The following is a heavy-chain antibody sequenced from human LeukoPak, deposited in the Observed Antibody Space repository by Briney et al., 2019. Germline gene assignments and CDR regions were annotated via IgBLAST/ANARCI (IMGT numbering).Heavy chain of an antibody. J-gene: IGHJ3*02. V-gene: IGHV3-23*01. CDR2: ISGSGGST. Sequence: GGSLRLSCAASGFTFSSYAMSWVRQAPGKGLEWVSAISGSGGSTYYADSVKGRFTISRDNAKNSLYLQMNSLRAEDTAMYYCARDDYYGSGSYWGAFDIWGQGTMVTVSS. D-gene: IGHD3-10*01. CDR3: ARDDYYGSGSYWGAFDI. CDR1: GFTFSSYA.